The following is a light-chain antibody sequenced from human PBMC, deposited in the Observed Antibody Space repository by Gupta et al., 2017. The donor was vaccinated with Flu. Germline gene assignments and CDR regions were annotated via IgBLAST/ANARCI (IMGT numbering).Light chain of an antibody. CDR1: SLRTYY. J-gene: IGLJ3*02. Sequence: SSELTQDPAMSVALGQTVWITCQGDSLRTYYASWYQQKPGQAPVLVVYYKNNRPSGMPDRFSGSNSGNTASLTITGAQAEDEADYYCKSRDSSGDPWVFGGGTKLTVL. V-gene: IGLV3-19*01. CDR3: KSRDSSGDPWV. CDR2: YKN.